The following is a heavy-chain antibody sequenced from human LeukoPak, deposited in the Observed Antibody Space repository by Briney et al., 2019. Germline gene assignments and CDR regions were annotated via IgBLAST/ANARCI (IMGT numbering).Heavy chain of an antibody. D-gene: IGHD2-2*01. Sequence: HGESLKISCKGSGYSFTSYWIGWVRQMPGKGLEWMGIIYPGDSDTRYSPPFQGQVTISADKSISTAYLQWSSLKASDTAMYYCARSMGYCSSTSCYVDYRGQGTLVTVSS. CDR1: GYSFTSYW. CDR3: ARSMGYCSSTSCYVDY. V-gene: IGHV5-51*01. CDR2: IYPGDSDT. J-gene: IGHJ4*02.